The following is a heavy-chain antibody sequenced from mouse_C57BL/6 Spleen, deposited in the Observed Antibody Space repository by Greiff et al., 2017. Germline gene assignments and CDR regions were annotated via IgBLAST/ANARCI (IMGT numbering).Heavy chain of an antibody. CDR3: ARGGNPFAY. CDR2: LSGGGGNT. J-gene: IGHJ3*01. Sequence: EVKLMESGGGLVKPGGSLKLSCAASGFTFSSYTMSWVRQTPEKRLEWVATLSGGGGNTYYPDSVKGRFTSSRDTAKNTLYLQMSSLRSEDTALYYCARGGNPFAYWGQGTLVTVSA. D-gene: IGHD1-1*02. CDR1: GFTFSSYT. V-gene: IGHV5-9*01.